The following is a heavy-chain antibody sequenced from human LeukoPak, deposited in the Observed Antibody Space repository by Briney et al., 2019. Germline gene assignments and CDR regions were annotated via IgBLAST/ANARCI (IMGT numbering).Heavy chain of an antibody. V-gene: IGHV3-30*04. CDR3: ARYCSSTSCYRSHMDV. CDR1: GFTFSSYA. Sequence: GGSLRLSCAASGFTFSSYAMHWVRQAPGKGLEWVAVISYDGSNKYYADSVEGRFTISRDNSKNTLYLQMNSLRPEDTAVYYCARYCSSTSCYRSHMDVWGKGTTVTVSS. J-gene: IGHJ6*03. D-gene: IGHD2-2*02. CDR2: ISYDGSNK.